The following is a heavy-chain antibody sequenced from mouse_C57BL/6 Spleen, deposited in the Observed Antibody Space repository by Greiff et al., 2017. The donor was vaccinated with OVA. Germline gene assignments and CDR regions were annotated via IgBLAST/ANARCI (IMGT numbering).Heavy chain of an antibody. V-gene: IGHV8-12*01. CDR2: IYWDDDK. CDR1: GFPLRTSGMG. CDR3: ARRGDYGSTSWFAY. D-gene: IGHD1-1*01. Sequence: VTLTVSGPGILQSSQTLSLTRSFSGFPLRTSGMGVSWIRQPSGTGLEWLAPIYWDDDKRSNPSLKSRPTISKHTSRNQVFRKINSEDTADTATDYGARRGDYGSTSWFAYWGQGTLVTVSA. J-gene: IGHJ3*01.